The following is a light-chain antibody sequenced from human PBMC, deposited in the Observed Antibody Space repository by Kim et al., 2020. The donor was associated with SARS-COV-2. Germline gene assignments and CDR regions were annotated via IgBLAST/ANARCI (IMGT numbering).Light chain of an antibody. CDR3: MQGTYLIT. J-gene: IGKJ5*01. V-gene: IGKV2-30*01. CDR1: QSLLYSDGNTY. CDR2: KVS. Sequence: QPASICCRSSQSLLYSDGNTYLSWFHQRPGQSPRRLIYKVSNRDSGVPDRFSGSGSGTDFTLKISRVEAEDVGVYYCMQGTYLITFGQGTRLEIK.